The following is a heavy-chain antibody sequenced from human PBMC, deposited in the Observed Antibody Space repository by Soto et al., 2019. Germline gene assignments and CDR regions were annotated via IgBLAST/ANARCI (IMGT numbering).Heavy chain of an antibody. V-gene: IGHV4-59*01. J-gene: IGHJ4*02. D-gene: IGHD4-17*01. CDR2: IYSTGIT. CDR3: AIATSGYGDYSLNHDY. CDR1: GGSISGYY. Sequence: QVHLQESGPGQVKPSEPLSLTCAVSGGSISGYYWSWIRQPPGKGLEWIAYIYSTGITNYSPSLKCRVSISLDTSKTQFSLQLTSVTAADTAVYYCAIATSGYGDYSLNHDYWGQGTLVTVSS.